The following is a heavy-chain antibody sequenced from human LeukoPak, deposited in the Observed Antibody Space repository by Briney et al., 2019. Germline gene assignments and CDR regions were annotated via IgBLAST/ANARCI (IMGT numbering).Heavy chain of an antibody. CDR3: ARGVLAYCGGDCYHNWFDP. CDR2: IIPIFGTA. CDR1: GGTFSSYA. D-gene: IGHD2-21*02. Sequence: SVKVSCKASGGTFSSYAISWVRQAPGQGLEWMGRIIPIFGTANYAQKFQGRVTTTTDESTSTAYMELSSLRSEDTAVYYCARGVLAYCGGDCYHNWFDPWGQGTLVTVSS. J-gene: IGHJ5*02. V-gene: IGHV1-69*05.